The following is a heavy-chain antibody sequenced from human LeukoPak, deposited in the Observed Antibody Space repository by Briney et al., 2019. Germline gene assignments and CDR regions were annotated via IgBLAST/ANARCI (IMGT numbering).Heavy chain of an antibody. CDR1: GFIFRTYG. J-gene: IGHJ3*01. V-gene: IGHV3-30*02. Sequence: PGGSLRLSCAASGFIFRTYGMHWVRQAPGKGLEWVTFIRYDGSDKYYADSVKGRFTISRDNSKNTLFLQMNSLRVEDTAVYYRAKRADYYHSSRALYDAFDLWGQGTMVTVSS. D-gene: IGHD3-16*01. CDR3: AKRADYYHSSRALYDAFDL. CDR2: IRYDGSDK.